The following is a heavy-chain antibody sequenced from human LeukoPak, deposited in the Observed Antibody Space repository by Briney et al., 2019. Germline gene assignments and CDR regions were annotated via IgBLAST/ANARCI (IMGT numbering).Heavy chain of an antibody. D-gene: IGHD2-15*01. CDR2: IRYDGSNK. CDR3: ARDVRRSLLLDY. V-gene: IGHV3-30*02. CDR1: GFTFSSYG. Sequence: GGSLRLSCAASGFTFSSYGMHWVRQAPGNGLEWVAFIRYDGSNKYYADSVKGRFTISRDNSKNTLYLQMNSLRAEDTAVYYCARDVRRSLLLDYWGQGTLVTVSS. J-gene: IGHJ4*02.